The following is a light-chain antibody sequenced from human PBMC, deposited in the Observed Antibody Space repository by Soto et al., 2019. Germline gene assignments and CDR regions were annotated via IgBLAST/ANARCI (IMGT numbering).Light chain of an antibody. J-gene: IGLJ2*01. CDR1: TSNIGSSY. CDR2: GNN. V-gene: IGLV1-47*01. Sequence: QTVVTQPPAASGTPGQRVTISCSGNTSNIGSSYVYWYQQLPGMAPKLLMFGNNQRPSGVPDRFSGSKSGTSASLAISGLRSEDEADYHCAAWDASLSGVVFGGGTQLTVL. CDR3: AAWDASLSGVV.